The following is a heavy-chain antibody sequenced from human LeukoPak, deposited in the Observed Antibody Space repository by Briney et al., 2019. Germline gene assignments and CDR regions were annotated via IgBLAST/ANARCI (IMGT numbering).Heavy chain of an antibody. CDR1: GVSISSYY. CDR3: ARVVYYSGSYHHDY. V-gene: IGHV4-59*01. D-gene: IGHD1-26*01. Sequence: PSETLSLTCTVSGVSISSYYWSWIRQPPGKGLEWIGDIYYSGSTNYNPSLKSRVTISVDTSKNQFSLKLSSVTAADKAVYYCARVVYYSGSYHHDYWGQGTLVTVSS. CDR2: IYYSGST. J-gene: IGHJ4*02.